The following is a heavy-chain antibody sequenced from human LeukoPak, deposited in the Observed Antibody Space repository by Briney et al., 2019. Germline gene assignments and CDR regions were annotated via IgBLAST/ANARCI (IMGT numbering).Heavy chain of an antibody. CDR3: ARGRGDYVWGSYRYTYYFDY. D-gene: IGHD3-16*02. Sequence: SETLSLTCTVSGGSISSYYWSWIRQPPGKGLEWIGYIYYSGSTNYNPSLKSRVTISVDTSKNQFSLKLSSVTAADTAVYYCARGRGDYVWGSYRYTYYFDYWGQGTLVTVSS. V-gene: IGHV4-59*01. CDR1: GGSISSYY. CDR2: IYYSGST. J-gene: IGHJ4*02.